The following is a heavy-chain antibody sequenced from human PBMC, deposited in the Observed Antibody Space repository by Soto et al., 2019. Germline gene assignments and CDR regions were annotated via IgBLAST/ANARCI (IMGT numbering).Heavy chain of an antibody. Sequence: ASVKVSCKASGYTFTSYGISWVRQAPGQGLEWMGWISAYNGNTNYAQKLQGRVTMTTDTSTSTAYMELRSLRSDDTAVYYCARSPYSSGRIGAEYFQHWGQGTRVTVSS. V-gene: IGHV1-18*01. J-gene: IGHJ1*01. CDR3: ARSPYSSGRIGAEYFQH. D-gene: IGHD6-19*01. CDR2: ISAYNGNT. CDR1: GYTFTSYG.